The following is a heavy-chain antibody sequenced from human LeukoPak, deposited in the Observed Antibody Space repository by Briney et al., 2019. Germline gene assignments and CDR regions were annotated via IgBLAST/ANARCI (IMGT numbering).Heavy chain of an antibody. CDR1: GYTFTSFD. CDR3: ARGDSVAGTSNYFDS. V-gene: IGHV1-8*01. CDR2: MKPNDGNR. D-gene: IGHD6-19*01. J-gene: IGHJ5*01. Sequence: GASVKVSCKTSGYTFTSFDIHWVRQATGQGLEWMGWMKPNDGNRGFAQKFKGRLTMTSDTSLVTAYMELTSLTSDGTAVYYCARGDSVAGTSNYFDSWGQGTLVTVSS.